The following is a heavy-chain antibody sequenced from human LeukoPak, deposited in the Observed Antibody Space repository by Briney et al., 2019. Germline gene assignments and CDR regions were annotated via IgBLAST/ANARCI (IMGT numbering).Heavy chain of an antibody. CDR2: LHPADSDT. D-gene: IGHD3-16*01. CDR3: AKQGDGGLFDS. Sequence: GESLKISCNVSGYSFSNNWIGWVRQMPGEGLEWMGILHPADSDTRYNPSFGGQVTFSADKSISTAYLQWTSVKASDPAMYYCAKQGDGGLFDSWGQGTLVTVSS. V-gene: IGHV5-51*01. CDR1: GYSFSNNW. J-gene: IGHJ5*01.